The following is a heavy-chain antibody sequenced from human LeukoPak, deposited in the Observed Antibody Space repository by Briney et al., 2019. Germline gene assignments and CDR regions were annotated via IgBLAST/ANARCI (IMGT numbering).Heavy chain of an antibody. D-gene: IGHD1-26*01. V-gene: IGHV3-48*02. Sequence: GGSLRLSCAASGFTFNIYAMSWVRQAPGKGLEWVSHITASGTAMFYADSVKGRFTISRDNAKNSLYLQMNSLRDEDTAVYYCASSGSYRFDYWGQGTLVTVSS. CDR1: GFTFNIYA. J-gene: IGHJ4*02. CDR2: ITASGTAM. CDR3: ASSGSYRFDY.